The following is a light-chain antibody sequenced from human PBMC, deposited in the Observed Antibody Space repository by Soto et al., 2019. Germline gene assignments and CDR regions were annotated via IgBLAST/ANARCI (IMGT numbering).Light chain of an antibody. CDR3: QPYDNWPPFN. CDR2: KAS. J-gene: IGKJ5*01. Sequence: DIQITQSPSTLSGSVVDRVTITFLASQTISSWLAWYQQKPGKAPKLLIYKASTLKSGVPSRFSGSGSGTEFTLTISSLQSEDFAVYYCQPYDNWPPFNFGQGTRLEIK. CDR1: QTISSW. V-gene: IGKV1-5*03.